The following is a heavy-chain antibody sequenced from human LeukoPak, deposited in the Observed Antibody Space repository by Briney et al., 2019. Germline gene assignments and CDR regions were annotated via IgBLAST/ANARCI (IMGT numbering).Heavy chain of an antibody. V-gene: IGHV3-23*01. CDR1: GFTFTNNA. Sequence: PGGSLRLSCAASGFTFTNNAMSWVRQAPGKGLEWVSSLSGSGGSTYYADSVKGRFTISRDNSKNTLFLHMNSLRAEDTAVYYCAKALGGYDFDYWGQGTLVTVSS. CDR2: LSGSGGST. J-gene: IGHJ4*02. CDR3: AKALGGYDFDY. D-gene: IGHD3-16*01.